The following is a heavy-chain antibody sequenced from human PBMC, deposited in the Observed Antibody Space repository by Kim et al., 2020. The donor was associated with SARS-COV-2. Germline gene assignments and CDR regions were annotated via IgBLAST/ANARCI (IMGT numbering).Heavy chain of an antibody. J-gene: IGHJ2*01. Sequence: SETLSLTCTVSGGSISSGGYYWSWIRQHPGKGLEWIGYIYYSGSTYYNPSLKSRVTISVDTSKNQFSLKLSSVTAADTAVYYCARDRATTLRYFDWTQYWSFDLSGRGTLFTVSS. CDR1: GGSISSGGYY. V-gene: IGHV4-31*03. CDR3: ARDRATTLRYFDWTQYWSFDL. D-gene: IGHD3-9*01. CDR2: IYYSGST.